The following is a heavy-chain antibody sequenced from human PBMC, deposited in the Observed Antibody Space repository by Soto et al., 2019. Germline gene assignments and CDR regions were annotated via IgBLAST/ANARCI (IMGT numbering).Heavy chain of an antibody. Sequence: APTLINETETVTLTCTVSGFSLSNTRMGVSWIRQPPGKALEWLAHIFSNDEKSYSTSLKSRLTISKDTSKSQVVLTMTNMDPVDTATYYCARHPLRGLRGAISFSDYWGQGTLVTVSS. CDR2: IFSNDEK. J-gene: IGHJ4*02. V-gene: IGHV2-26*01. CDR1: GFSLSNTRMG. D-gene: IGHD3-10*01. CDR3: ARHPLRGLRGAISFSDY.